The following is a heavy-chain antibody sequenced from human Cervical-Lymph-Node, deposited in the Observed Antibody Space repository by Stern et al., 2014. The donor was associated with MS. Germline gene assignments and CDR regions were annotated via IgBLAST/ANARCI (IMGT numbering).Heavy chain of an antibody. CDR3: ARDPVAWGSYFDY. CDR2: VYHSGDT. J-gene: IGHJ4*02. CDR1: ADSVSSGAYY. D-gene: IGHD7-27*01. V-gene: IGHV4-61*08. Sequence: QVQLVESGPRLVKPSETLSLTCTVSADSVSSGAYYWHWIRQPPGKGLEWIGSVYHSGDTNFNPSLKSRVTISVDTSKNQFSLKVRSVTAADTAVYYCARDPVAWGSYFDYWGQGTLVAVAS.